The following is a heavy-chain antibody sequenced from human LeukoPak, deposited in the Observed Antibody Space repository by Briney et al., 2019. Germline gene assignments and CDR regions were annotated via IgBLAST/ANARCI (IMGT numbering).Heavy chain of an antibody. CDR3: AKHYDSSGYFYYYYMDV. Sequence: GGSLRISCAASGFTISSYAMSWVRQAPGKGLEWVSGISGSGGSTYYADSVKGRFTISRDNSKNTLYLQMNSLRAEDTAVYYCAKHYDSSGYFYYYYMDVWGKGTTVTVSS. J-gene: IGHJ6*03. D-gene: IGHD3-22*01. CDR2: ISGSGGST. V-gene: IGHV3-23*01. CDR1: GFTISSYA.